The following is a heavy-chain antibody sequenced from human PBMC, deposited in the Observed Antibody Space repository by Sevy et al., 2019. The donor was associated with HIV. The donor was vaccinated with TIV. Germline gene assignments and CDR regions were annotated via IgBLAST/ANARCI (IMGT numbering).Heavy chain of an antibody. Sequence: GGSLRLSCAASRFTFSNYAMNWVRQAPGKGVEWVSVIYSGGSTYYADSVKGRFTISRDNSKNTLYLQMNSLRAEDTAVYYCASVREASGSAQGYYYGMDVWGQGTTVTVSS. CDR2: IYSGGST. J-gene: IGHJ6*02. CDR3: ASVREASGSAQGYYYGMDV. V-gene: IGHV3-66*01. D-gene: IGHD3-10*01. CDR1: RFTFSNYA.